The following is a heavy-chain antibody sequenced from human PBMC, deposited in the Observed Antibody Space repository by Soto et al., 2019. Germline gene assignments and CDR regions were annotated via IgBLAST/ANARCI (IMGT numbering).Heavy chain of an antibody. D-gene: IGHD2-15*01. CDR1: GFTFGDSY. V-gene: IGHV3-11*06. J-gene: IGHJ5*02. CDR2: ISPGSRYP. CDR3: VRGGGGGLFDP. Sequence: GGSLRLSCAVSGFTFGDSYMSWIRQAPGKGLEWLSYISPGSRYPAYADSVKGRFTISRDNARRSLFLQMTSLTAEDTAMYYCVRGGGGGLFDPWGQGTMVTVSS.